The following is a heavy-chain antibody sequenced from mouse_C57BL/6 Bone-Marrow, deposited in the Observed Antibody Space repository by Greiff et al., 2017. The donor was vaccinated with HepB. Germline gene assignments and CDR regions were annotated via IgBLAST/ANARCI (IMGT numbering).Heavy chain of an antibody. CDR1: GYTFTSYG. V-gene: IGHV1-81*01. CDR3: ARSDDYYGSSYLFAY. D-gene: IGHD1-1*01. CDR2: IYPRSGNT. J-gene: IGHJ3*01. Sequence: VQLQQSGAELARPGASVKLSCKASGYTFTSYGISWVKQRTGQGLEWIGEIYPRSGNTYYNAKFKGKATLTADKSSSTAYMELRSLTSEDSAVYFCARSDDYYGSSYLFAYWGQGTLVTVSA.